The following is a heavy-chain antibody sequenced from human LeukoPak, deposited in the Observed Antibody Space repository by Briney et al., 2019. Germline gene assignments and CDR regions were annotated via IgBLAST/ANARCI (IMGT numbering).Heavy chain of an antibody. J-gene: IGHJ4*02. Sequence: PGKSLRLSCAASGFTFSSYGMHWVRQAPSKGLDWVAVISSDGSNTHYADSVKGRFTISRDNSKNTLSLQMDSLRADDTAVYYCAKDQAAFGDYDFDYWGQGTLVTVSP. CDR2: ISSDGSNT. V-gene: IGHV3-30*18. CDR1: GFTFSSYG. CDR3: AKDQAAFGDYDFDY. D-gene: IGHD4-17*01.